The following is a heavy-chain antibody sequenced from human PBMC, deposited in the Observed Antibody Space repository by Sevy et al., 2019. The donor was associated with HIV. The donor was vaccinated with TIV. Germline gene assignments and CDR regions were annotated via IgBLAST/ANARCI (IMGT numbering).Heavy chain of an antibody. CDR1: GFTFSNYA. J-gene: IGHJ3*01. Sequence: GGSLRLSCAGSGFTFSNYAMHWVRQAPGKGLECVAGLWSHGRREYYADFAKGRFTISRDNSKKTVYLHMDGLRTDDTAVYYCAKEDDAFDVWGQGTMVTVSS. CDR2: LWSHGRRE. V-gene: IGHV3-33*03. CDR3: AKEDDAFDV.